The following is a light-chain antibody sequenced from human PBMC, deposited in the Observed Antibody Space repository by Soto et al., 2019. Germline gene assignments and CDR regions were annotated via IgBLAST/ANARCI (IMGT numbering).Light chain of an antibody. CDR2: EVS. CDR1: SRDVGGYNY. J-gene: IGLJ1*01. V-gene: IGLV2-14*01. Sequence: QSVLTQPASVSGSPGQSITISCTGTSRDVGGYNYVSWYRQHPGKAPKLMIYEVSNRPSGVSNRVSGSKSGNTASLTISGLQDEDEADHYCSSYTSRRTQVFGTGTKVTVL. CDR3: SSYTSRRTQV.